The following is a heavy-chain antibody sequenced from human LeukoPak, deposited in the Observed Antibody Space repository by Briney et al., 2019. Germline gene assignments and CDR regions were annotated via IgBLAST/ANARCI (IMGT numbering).Heavy chain of an antibody. CDR3: AKGRQNKIVGANYFDY. J-gene: IGHJ4*02. CDR1: GFTFSNFA. CDR2: ISGSGINT. Sequence: GGSLRLSCAASGFTFSNFAMSWVRQAPGKGLEWVSSISGSGINTYYADSVKGRFTISRDNSKNTLYLQMNSLRAEDTAVYYCAKGRQNKIVGANYFDYWGQGTLVTVSS. D-gene: IGHD1-26*01. V-gene: IGHV3-23*01.